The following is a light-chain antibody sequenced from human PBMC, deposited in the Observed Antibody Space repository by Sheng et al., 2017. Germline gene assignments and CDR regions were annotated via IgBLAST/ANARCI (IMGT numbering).Light chain of an antibody. J-gene: IGLJ2*01. CDR1: SSDIGGYNY. CDR3: SSNAGSNSVL. Sequence: QSALTQPPSASGSPGQSVTISCTGTSSDIGGYNYVTWYQHHPGKAPKLMIYEVSKRPSGVPDRFSGSKSGNTASLTVSGLQAEDEADYYCSSNAGSNSVLFGGGTKLTVL. CDR2: EVS. V-gene: IGLV2-8*01.